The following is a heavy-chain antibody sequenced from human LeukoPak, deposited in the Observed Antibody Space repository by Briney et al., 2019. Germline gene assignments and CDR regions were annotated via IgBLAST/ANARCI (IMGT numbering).Heavy chain of an antibody. Sequence: ASVKVSCKASGYTFTSYYMHWVRQARGQGLEWMGIINPSGGSTSYAQKFQGRVTMTRDTSTSTVYMELSSLRSEDTAVYYCARAGTLVVVVAALPKARHPGMDVWGQGTTVTVSS. CDR3: ARAGTLVVVVAALPKARHPGMDV. CDR1: GYTFTSYY. V-gene: IGHV1-46*01. J-gene: IGHJ6*02. D-gene: IGHD2-15*01. CDR2: INPSGGST.